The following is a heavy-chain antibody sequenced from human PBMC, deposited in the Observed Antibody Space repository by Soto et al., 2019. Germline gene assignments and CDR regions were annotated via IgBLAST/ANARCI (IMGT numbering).Heavy chain of an antibody. CDR1: GFTFSNYV. J-gene: IGHJ4*02. V-gene: IGHV3-23*01. CDR3: AKGGYCSGISCYFYYFDF. Sequence: EVQLLESGGGLVQPGGSLRLSCAASGFTFSNYVMSWVRQAPGKGLEWVSGISGGGGNTYYADSVKGRFTISRDNSKNTLYLQMNSLRAEDTAVYYGAKGGYCSGISCYFYYFDFWGRGTLVTVSS. CDR2: ISGGGGNT. D-gene: IGHD2-15*01.